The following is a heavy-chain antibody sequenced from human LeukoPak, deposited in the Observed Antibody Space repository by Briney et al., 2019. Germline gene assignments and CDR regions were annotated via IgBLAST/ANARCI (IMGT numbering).Heavy chain of an antibody. Sequence: TSETLSLTCAVHGGSFSGYYWSWIRQPPGKGLEWIGSIYYSGSTYYNPSLKSRVTISVDTSKNQFSLKLSSVTAADTAVYYCARQVQQLVLTVDYWGQGTLVTVSS. V-gene: IGHV4-34*01. CDR1: GGSFSGYY. CDR3: ARQVQQLVLTVDY. J-gene: IGHJ4*02. CDR2: IYYSGST. D-gene: IGHD6-13*01.